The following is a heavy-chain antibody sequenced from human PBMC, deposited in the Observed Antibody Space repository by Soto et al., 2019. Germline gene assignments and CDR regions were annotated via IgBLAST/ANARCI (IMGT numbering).Heavy chain of an antibody. D-gene: IGHD7-27*01. CDR1: GFTFSSYA. CDR3: ARDGVGNYYYGMDV. J-gene: IGHJ6*02. Sequence: ESGGGVVQPGRSLRLSCAASGFTFSSYAMHWVRQAPGKGLEWVAVISYDGSNKYYADSVKGRFTISRDNSKNTLYLQMNSLRAEDTAVYYCARDGVGNYYYGMDVWGQGTTVTVSS. V-gene: IGHV3-30-3*01. CDR2: ISYDGSNK.